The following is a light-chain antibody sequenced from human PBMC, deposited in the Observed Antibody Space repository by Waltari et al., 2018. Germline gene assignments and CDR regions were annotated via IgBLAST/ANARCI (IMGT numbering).Light chain of an antibody. CDR3: LQYNSNPYS. V-gene: IGKV1-17*01. CDR1: QGISTY. Sequence: DIQMTQSPSSLSASAGDRVTITCRASQGISTYLNWYQQKPGKPPKRLIYAASSLESGVPSRFSGSGSGTDFTLTIISLQPEDFAIYYCLQYNSNPYSFGQGTKVEIK. CDR2: AAS. J-gene: IGKJ2*03.